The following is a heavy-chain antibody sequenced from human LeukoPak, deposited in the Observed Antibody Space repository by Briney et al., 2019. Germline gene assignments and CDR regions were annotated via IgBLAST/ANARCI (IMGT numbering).Heavy chain of an antibody. Sequence: GGSLRLSCAASGFIFRNYAMSWVRQAPGKGLEWVSAITGSGDTTYYADSVKGRLTISRDNSKNTLYVEMNTLRAEDTAVYYYAKWGDYDILTGYYVSDFWGQGTLVTVSS. CDR1: GFIFRNYA. V-gene: IGHV3-23*01. CDR2: ITGSGDTT. J-gene: IGHJ4*02. D-gene: IGHD3-9*01. CDR3: AKWGDYDILTGYYVSDF.